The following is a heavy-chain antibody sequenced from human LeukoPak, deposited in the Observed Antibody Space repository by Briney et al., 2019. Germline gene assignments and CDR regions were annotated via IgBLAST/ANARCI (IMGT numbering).Heavy chain of an antibody. CDR3: ARVATIFGVAPDAFDI. CDR1: GFTFSSYS. Sequence: GGSLRLSCAASGFTFSSYSMNWVRQAPGKGLEWVSSISSSSSYIYYADSVKGRFTISRDNAKNSLYLQMNSLRAEDTAVYYCARVATIFGVAPDAFDIWGQGTMVTVSS. D-gene: IGHD3-3*01. CDR2: ISSSSSYI. V-gene: IGHV3-21*01. J-gene: IGHJ3*02.